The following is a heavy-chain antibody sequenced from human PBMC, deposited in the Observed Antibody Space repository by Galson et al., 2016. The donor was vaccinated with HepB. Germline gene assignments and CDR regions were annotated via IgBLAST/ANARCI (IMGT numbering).Heavy chain of an antibody. J-gene: IGHJ4*02. V-gene: IGHV3-9*01. CDR3: VKGPGMAVAKYYFDY. CDR1: GFNFDDSA. CDR2: ISWNSGNI. D-gene: IGHD6-19*01. Sequence: LRLSCAASGFNFDDSAMHWVRQAPGQGLEWVSSISWNSGNIDYADSVKGRFTLSRDNAKDSLYLQMNSLRPEDTALYYCVKGPGMAVAKYYFDYWGQGTLVTVSS.